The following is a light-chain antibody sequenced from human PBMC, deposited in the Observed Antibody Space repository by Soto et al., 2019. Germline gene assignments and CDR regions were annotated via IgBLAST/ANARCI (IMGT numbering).Light chain of an antibody. Sequence: QSVLTQPASVSGSPGQSITISCTGSGSDIGAYNYVSWYQQHPGKAPKLLIHGVTRRPSGVSSRFSASKSAYTASLTISGLQAEDEATYFCSSFTASYFYVFDPGTKVTVL. J-gene: IGLJ1*01. V-gene: IGLV2-14*01. CDR2: GVT. CDR3: SSFTASYFYV. CDR1: GSDIGAYNY.